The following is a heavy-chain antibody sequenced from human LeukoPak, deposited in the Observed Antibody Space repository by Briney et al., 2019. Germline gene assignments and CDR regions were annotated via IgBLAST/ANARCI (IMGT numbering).Heavy chain of an antibody. CDR1: GGSISSGDYY. CDR2: IYYSGST. CDR3: ARDRADYYYYGMDV. D-gene: IGHD3-10*01. V-gene: IGHV4-30-4*01. Sequence: SETLSLTCTVSGGSISSGDYYWSWIRQPPGKGLEWIGYIYYSGSTCYNPSLKSRVTISVDTSKNQFSLKLSSVTAADTAVYYCARDRADYYYYGMDVWGQGTTVTVSS. J-gene: IGHJ6*02.